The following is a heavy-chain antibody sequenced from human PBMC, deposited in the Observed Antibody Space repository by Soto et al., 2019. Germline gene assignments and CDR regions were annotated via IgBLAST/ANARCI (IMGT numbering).Heavy chain of an antibody. CDR3: ARDFDTVVTPNWFDP. CDR1: GFTFSSYG. D-gene: IGHD2-21*02. CDR2: IWYDGSTK. Sequence: QVQLVESGGGVVQPGRSLRLSCAASGFTFSSYGMHWVRQAPGKGLEWVAVIWYDGSTKYYADSVKGRFTISRDNSNNTLSLQMNSLSAEDTAVYYCARDFDTVVTPNWFDPWGQGTLVTVSS. J-gene: IGHJ5*02. V-gene: IGHV3-33*01.